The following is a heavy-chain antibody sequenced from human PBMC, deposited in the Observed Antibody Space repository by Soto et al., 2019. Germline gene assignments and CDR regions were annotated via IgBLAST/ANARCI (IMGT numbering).Heavy chain of an antibody. V-gene: IGHV3-23*01. D-gene: IGHD5-12*01. CDR3: AKRLRIYGVVS. CDR2: ISGSGAST. Sequence: GGSLRLSCAASGFSFGSFIMGWVRQAPGKGLEWVSAISGSGASTYYADSVKGRFAISRDNSKNTLYLQINSLKAEDTAVYFCAKRLRIYGVVSWGQGALVTVSS. J-gene: IGHJ5*01. CDR1: GFSFGSFI.